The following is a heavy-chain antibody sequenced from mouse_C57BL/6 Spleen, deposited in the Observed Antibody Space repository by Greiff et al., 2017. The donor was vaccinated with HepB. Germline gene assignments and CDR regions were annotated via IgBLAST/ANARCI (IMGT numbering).Heavy chain of an antibody. CDR3: ARDLLHAMDY. V-gene: IGHV1-82*01. CDR2: IYPGDGDT. J-gene: IGHJ4*01. CDR1: GYAFSSSW. D-gene: IGHD2-10*01. Sequence: VQLQQSGPELVKPGASVKISCKASGYAFSSSWMNWVKQRPGKGLEWIGRIYPGDGDTNYNGKFKGKATLTADKSSSTAYMQLSSLTSEDSAVYFCARDLLHAMDYWGQGTSVTVSS.